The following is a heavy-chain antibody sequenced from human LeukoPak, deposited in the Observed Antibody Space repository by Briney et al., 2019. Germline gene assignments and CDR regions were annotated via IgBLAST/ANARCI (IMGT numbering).Heavy chain of an antibody. CDR2: ISSSSSTI. D-gene: IGHD3-22*01. Sequence: GGSLRLSCAASGFTFSSFSMNWVRQAPGKGLEWVSYISSSSSTIYYADSVRGRFTISRDNAKNSLYLQLNSLRAEDTAVYYCARVLHKRNYDSSDYYGSWGQGTLVTVSS. V-gene: IGHV3-48*01. CDR1: GFTFSSFS. CDR3: ARVLHKRNYDSSDYYGS. J-gene: IGHJ5*02.